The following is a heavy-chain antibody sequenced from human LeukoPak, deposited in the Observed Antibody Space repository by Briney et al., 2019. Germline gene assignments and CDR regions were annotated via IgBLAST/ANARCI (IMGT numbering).Heavy chain of an antibody. CDR3: ARHQGAGEYPFDY. Sequence: ASVKVSCKASGYTFSSCYMHWVRQAPGQGPEWMGIINPSEGSTTYAQKFQGRVTVTRDTSTSTVYMELSSLRSEDTALYYCARHQGAGEYPFDYWGQGILVTVSS. J-gene: IGHJ4*02. CDR2: INPSEGST. CDR1: GYTFSSCY. V-gene: IGHV1-46*01. D-gene: IGHD3-16*01.